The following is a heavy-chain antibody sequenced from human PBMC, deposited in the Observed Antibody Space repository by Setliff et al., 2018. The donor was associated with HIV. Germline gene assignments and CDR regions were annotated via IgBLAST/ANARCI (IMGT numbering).Heavy chain of an antibody. CDR2: TRNKAYGYIS. Sequence: GESLKISCAVSGFTLSDYYMDWVRQAPGKGLEWVGRTRNKAYGYISEYAASVQGRFTISRDTSKDSLFLQMNNLKTEDTAVYYCVRAAAGLDIWSQGIRVTVSS. CDR3: VRAAAGLDI. CDR1: GFTLSDYY. V-gene: IGHV3-72*01. J-gene: IGHJ4*02.